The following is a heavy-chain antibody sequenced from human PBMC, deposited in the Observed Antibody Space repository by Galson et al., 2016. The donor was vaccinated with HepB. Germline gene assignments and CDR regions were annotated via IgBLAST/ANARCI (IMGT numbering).Heavy chain of an antibody. Sequence: CAISGDSVSSKSAAWNWIRHSPSRGLEWLGRTYHTSNWYSDYAVSVKSRITINPDTSKNQFSLKLSSVTAADTALYYCARLRLWFGGTDYWGQGTLVTVSS. D-gene: IGHD3-10*01. CDR1: GDSVSSKSAA. J-gene: IGHJ4*02. V-gene: IGHV6-1*01. CDR3: ARLRLWFGGTDY. CDR2: TYHTSNWYS.